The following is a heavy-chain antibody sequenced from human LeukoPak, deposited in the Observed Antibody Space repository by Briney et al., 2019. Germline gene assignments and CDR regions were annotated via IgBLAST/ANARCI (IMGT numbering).Heavy chain of an antibody. CDR1: GYTFTRYY. J-gene: IGHJ6*03. D-gene: IGHD1-1*01. CDR3: ARGRTSRVRNYYYYMDV. Sequence: SVKVSCKASGYTFTRYYINWVRQATGQGLEWMGWMNPNSGNTGYAQKFQGRVTMTGNNSISTDYMELSSLRSEDKAVYYCARGRTSRVRNYYYYMDVWGKGTTVTVSS. V-gene: IGHV1-8*01. CDR2: MNPNSGNT.